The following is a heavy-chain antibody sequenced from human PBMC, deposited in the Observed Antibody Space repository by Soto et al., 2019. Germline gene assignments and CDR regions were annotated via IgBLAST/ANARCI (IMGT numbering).Heavy chain of an antibody. D-gene: IGHD3-3*02. CDR1: GYTFTGYY. CDR2: INPNSGGT. CDR3: AGSPQPFFPVDI. V-gene: IGHV1-2*02. J-gene: IGHJ3*02. Sequence: ASVKVSCKASGYTFTGYYMHWVRQAPGQGLEWMGWINPNSGGTNYAQKFQGRVTMTRDTSISTAYMELSRLRSDDTAVYYCAGSPQPFFPVDIWGQGTMVTVSS.